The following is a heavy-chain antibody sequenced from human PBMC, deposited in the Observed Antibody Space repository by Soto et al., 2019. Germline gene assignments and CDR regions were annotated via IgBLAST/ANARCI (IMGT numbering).Heavy chain of an antibody. Sequence: NLSCKAVGDAFSSDVSSWGLQAHGQGLEWMGGIIPIFGTANYAQKFQGRVTITADESTSTAYMELSSLRSEDTAVYYCARAPKYDFWSGYYPAWGQGTLVTVSS. CDR2: IIPIFGTA. CDR3: ARAPKYDFWSGYYPA. J-gene: IGHJ5*02. CDR1: GDAFSSDV. V-gene: IGHV1-69*01. D-gene: IGHD3-3*01.